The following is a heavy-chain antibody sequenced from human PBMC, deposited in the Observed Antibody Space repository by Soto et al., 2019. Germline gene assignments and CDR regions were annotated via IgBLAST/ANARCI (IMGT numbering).Heavy chain of an antibody. CDR1: GGSVSSSSYS. CDR2: IYSSENT. CDR3: ARLNGYCLSITCHGYYVIDL. V-gene: IGHV4-39*01. J-gene: IGHJ6*02. D-gene: IGHD2-2*03. Sequence: QVQLQESGPGLVKPSETLSLTCTVSGGSVSSSSYSWGWIGQSPGNGLEWIGTIYSSENTYYNPSLLCRLLISVDTSKHEFSLRMSSVPAADTAVYYCARLNGYCLSITCHGYYVIDLSGQGPKVTVSS.